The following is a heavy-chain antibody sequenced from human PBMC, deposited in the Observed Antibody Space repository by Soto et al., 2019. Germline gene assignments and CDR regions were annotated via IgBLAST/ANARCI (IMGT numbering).Heavy chain of an antibody. CDR2: IIPIFDTA. CDR3: AKVRYSSPMGYYYGMDV. V-gene: IGHV1-69*13. CDR1: RVAFSKFI. Sequence: SVKVSCKASRVAFSKFIVTWVRQAPGLGLEWVGGIIPIFDTANYAQKFQGRVTITADESTSTSYMEVNNLRSEDTAVYYCAKVRYSSPMGYYYGMDVWGQGTTVTVSS. J-gene: IGHJ6*02. D-gene: IGHD6-19*01.